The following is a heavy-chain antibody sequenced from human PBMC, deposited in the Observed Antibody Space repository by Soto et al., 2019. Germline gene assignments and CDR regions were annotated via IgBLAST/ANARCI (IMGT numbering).Heavy chain of an antibody. V-gene: IGHV4-31*02. D-gene: IGHD5-12*01. J-gene: IGHJ4*02. CDR1: GGSISSGGYY. Sequence: PSETLSLTCTVSGGSISSGGYYWSWIRQHPGKGLEWIGYIYYSGSTYYNPSLKSRVTISVDTSKNQFSLKLSSVTAADTAVYDCQQMATIEYYFDYWGQGTLVTVSS. CDR2: IYYSGST. CDR3: QQMATIEYYFDY.